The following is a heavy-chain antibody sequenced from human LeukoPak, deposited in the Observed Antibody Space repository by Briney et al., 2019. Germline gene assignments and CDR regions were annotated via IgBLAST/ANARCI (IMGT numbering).Heavy chain of an antibody. J-gene: IGHJ4*02. CDR1: GFTFSDYY. CDR3: ARGWAKKLCLSDFDY. V-gene: IGHV3-11*05. D-gene: IGHD2-2*01. Sequence: GGSLRLSCASSGFTFSDYYMSWIRQAPGKGLEGVSYISSSSSYTNYADSVKGRFTISRDNAKNSLYLQMNSLRSRERAVYSSARGWAKKLCLSDFDYWGQGTLVTVSS. CDR2: ISSSSSYT.